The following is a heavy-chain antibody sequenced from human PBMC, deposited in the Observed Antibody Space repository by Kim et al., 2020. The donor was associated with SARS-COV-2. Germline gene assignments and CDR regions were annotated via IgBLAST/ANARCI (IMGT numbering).Heavy chain of an antibody. J-gene: IGHJ5*02. D-gene: IGHD3-10*01. V-gene: IGHV1-3*01. Sequence: QGRVTITRDTSASTAYMELSSLRSEDTAVYYCARRYYGSGSYYQYNWFDPWGQGTLVTVSS. CDR3: ARRYYGSGSYYQYNWFDP.